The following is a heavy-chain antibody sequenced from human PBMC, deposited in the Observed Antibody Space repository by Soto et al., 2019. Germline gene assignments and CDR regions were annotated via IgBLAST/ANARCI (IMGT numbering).Heavy chain of an antibody. CDR3: ATLYYYGSGSYPQGMDV. D-gene: IGHD3-10*01. J-gene: IGHJ6*02. V-gene: IGHV1-69*01. CDR2: IIPIFGTA. Sequence: QVQLVQSGAEVKKPGSSVKVSCEASGGTFSSYAISWVRQAPGQGLEWMGGIIPIFGTANYAQKFQGRVTITADESTSTAYMELSSLRSEDTAVYYCATLYYYGSGSYPQGMDVWGQGTTVTVSS. CDR1: GGTFSSYA.